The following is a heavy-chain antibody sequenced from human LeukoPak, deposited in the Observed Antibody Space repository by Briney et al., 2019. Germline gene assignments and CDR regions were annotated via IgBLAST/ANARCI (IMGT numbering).Heavy chain of an antibody. Sequence: ETLSLTXTVSGGSISSYYWSWIRQPPGKGLEWIGYIYYSGSTNYNPSLKSRVTISVDTSKNQFSLKLSSVTAADTAVYYCARVVVLAYCGGDCYSYYFDYWGQGTLVTVSS. D-gene: IGHD2-21*02. CDR1: GGSISSYY. J-gene: IGHJ4*02. V-gene: IGHV4-59*01. CDR2: IYYSGST. CDR3: ARVVVLAYCGGDCYSYYFDY.